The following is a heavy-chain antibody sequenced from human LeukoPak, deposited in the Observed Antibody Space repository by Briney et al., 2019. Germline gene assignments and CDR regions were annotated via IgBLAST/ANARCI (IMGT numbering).Heavy chain of an antibody. V-gene: IGHV3-21*01. Sequence: PGGSLRLSCAASGFTFSSYSMNWVRQAPGKGLEWVSSISSSSSYIYYADSVKGRFTISRDNAKNSLYLQMNSLRAEDTAVYYCARDSGSYDVRYYFDYWGQGTLATVSS. CDR2: ISSSSSYI. CDR3: ARDSGSYDVRYYFDY. CDR1: GFTFSSYS. D-gene: IGHD1-26*01. J-gene: IGHJ4*02.